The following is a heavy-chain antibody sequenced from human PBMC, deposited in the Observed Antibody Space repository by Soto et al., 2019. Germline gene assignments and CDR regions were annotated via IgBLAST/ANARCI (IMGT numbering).Heavy chain of an antibody. CDR3: ARGGAWGYSVYERPYYYGMDV. V-gene: IGHV1-69*13. Sequence: SVKVSCKASGGTFSSYAISWVRQAPGQGLEWMGGIIPIFGTANYAQKFQGRVTITADESTSTAYMELSSLRSEDTAVYYCARGGAWGYSVYERPYYYGMDVSGQGTTLTVSS. CDR2: IIPIFGTA. D-gene: IGHD5-12*01. J-gene: IGHJ6*02. CDR1: GGTFSSYA.